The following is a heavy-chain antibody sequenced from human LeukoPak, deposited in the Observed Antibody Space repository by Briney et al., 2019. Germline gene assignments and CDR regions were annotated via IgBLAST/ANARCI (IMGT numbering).Heavy chain of an antibody. V-gene: IGHV3-33*06. CDR3: AKIVQYTAATGTGLKS. D-gene: IGHD6-13*01. J-gene: IGHJ4*02. Sequence: QPGGSLRLSCAASGFRFSSFGMHCLRQAPGKGLDWVAVIWSDSSYIYYADSVKGRFTISRDNSKNTLYLQMNSLRAEDTAVYCCAKIVQYTAATGTGLKSWGQGSLVTVSP. CDR1: GFRFSSFG. CDR2: IWSDSSYI.